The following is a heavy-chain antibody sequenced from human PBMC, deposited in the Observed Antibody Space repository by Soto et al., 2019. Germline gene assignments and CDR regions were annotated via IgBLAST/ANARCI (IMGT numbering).Heavy chain of an antibody. CDR3: ASNSYRYTFYDY. J-gene: IGHJ4*02. Sequence: QVQLQESGPGLVKPSQTLSLTCTVSGGSISSGDYYWSWIRQPPGKGLEWIGYIYYSGSTYYNPSPTSRVTISVDTSKTQSSLKLSSVTAADTAVYYCASNSYRYTFYDYWGQGTLVTVSS. CDR1: GGSISSGDYY. D-gene: IGHD5-18*01. CDR2: IYYSGST. V-gene: IGHV4-30-4*01.